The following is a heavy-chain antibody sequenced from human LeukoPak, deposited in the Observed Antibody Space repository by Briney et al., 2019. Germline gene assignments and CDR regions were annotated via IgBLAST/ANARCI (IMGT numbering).Heavy chain of an antibody. J-gene: IGHJ5*02. CDR2: ISWNSGSI. CDR3: AKDLVT. Sequence: GGSLRLSCAASGFTFDDYAVHWVRQAPGKGLEWVSGISWNSGSIGYADSVKGRFTISRDNAKNSLYLQMNSLRAEDTALYYCAKDLVTWGQGTLVTVSS. CDR1: GFTFDDYA. V-gene: IGHV3-9*01. D-gene: IGHD3-10*01.